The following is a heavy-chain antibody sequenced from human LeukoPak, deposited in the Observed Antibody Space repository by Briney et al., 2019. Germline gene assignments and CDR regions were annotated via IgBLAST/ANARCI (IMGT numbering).Heavy chain of an antibody. D-gene: IGHD5-12*01. Sequence: PGGSLRLSCAVSGLPFAGAWMTWVRQAPGKGLDWVGRIKSKTDGGTTEYGESVKGRFTISRDDSKNTLFLQMNSLETEDTAIYYCTTDLLFSGFSYWGQGTLVTVSS. CDR3: TTDLLFSGFSY. CDR2: IKSKTDGGTT. J-gene: IGHJ4*02. V-gene: IGHV3-15*01. CDR1: GLPFAGAW.